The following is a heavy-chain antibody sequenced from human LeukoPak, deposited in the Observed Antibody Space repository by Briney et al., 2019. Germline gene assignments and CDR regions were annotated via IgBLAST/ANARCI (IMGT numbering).Heavy chain of an antibody. CDR3: AKYSYYDFWSGSIIWGAGFDY. V-gene: IGHV3-23*01. J-gene: IGHJ4*02. CDR2: ISGSGGST. CDR1: GFTFSSYA. D-gene: IGHD3-3*01. Sequence: PGGSLRLSCAASGFTFSSYAMSWVRQAPGKGLEWVSAISGSGGSTYYADSVKGRFTISRDNSKNTLYLQMNSLRAEDTAVYYCAKYSYYDFWSGSIIWGAGFDYWGQGTLVTVSS.